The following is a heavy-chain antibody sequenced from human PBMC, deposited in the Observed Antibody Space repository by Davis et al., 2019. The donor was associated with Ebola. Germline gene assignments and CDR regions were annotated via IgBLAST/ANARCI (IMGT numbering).Heavy chain of an antibody. CDR1: GFTFDDYA. CDR2: ISWNSGSI. D-gene: IGHD3-3*01. J-gene: IGHJ6*03. CDR3: ARGTPELRFYKYYYLDV. Sequence: PGGSLRLSCAASGFTFDDYAMHWVRQAPGKGLEWVSGISWNSGSIGYADSVKGRFTISRDNAKNSLDLQMNSLRAEDTAVYYCARGTPELRFYKYYYLDVWGKGTTVTVSS. V-gene: IGHV3-9*01.